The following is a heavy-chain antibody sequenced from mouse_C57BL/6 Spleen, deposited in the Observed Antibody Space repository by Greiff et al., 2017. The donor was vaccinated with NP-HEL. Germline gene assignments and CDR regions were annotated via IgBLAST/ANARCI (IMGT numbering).Heavy chain of an antibody. CDR1: GYTFTSYW. D-gene: IGHD1-1*01. V-gene: IGHV1-53*01. J-gene: IGHJ1*03. CDR2: INPSNGGT. Sequence: VQLQQPGTELVKPGASVKLSCKASGYTFTSYWMHWVKQRPGQGLEWIGNINPSNGGTNYNEKFKSKATLTVDKSSSTAYMQLSSLTSEDSAVYYCAITTVVARDWYFDVWGTGTTVTVSS. CDR3: AITTVVARDWYFDV.